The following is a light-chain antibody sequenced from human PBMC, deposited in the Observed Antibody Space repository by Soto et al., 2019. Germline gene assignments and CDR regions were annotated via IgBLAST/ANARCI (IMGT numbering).Light chain of an antibody. Sequence: EIVLTQSPGSLSLSPGERATLSCRASQSVSSYLAWYQQKPGQAPRLLIYGASSRATGFPDRFSGSGSGTAFSLTISRLEPEDSAVYYCQQYSSPPRTFGQGTKVEI. J-gene: IGKJ1*01. CDR2: GAS. V-gene: IGKV3-20*01. CDR3: QQYSSPPRT. CDR1: QSVSSY.